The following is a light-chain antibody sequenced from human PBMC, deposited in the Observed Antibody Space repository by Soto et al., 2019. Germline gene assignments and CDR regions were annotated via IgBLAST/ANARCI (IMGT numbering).Light chain of an antibody. V-gene: IGLV1-44*01. J-gene: IGLJ3*02. CDR1: NSNIGGNP. CDR2: NNS. CDR3: AAWDDSLNGRV. Sequence: QAVVTQPPSASGTPGQRVTISCSGANSNIGGNPVNWFQQLPGRAPKLLIYNNSQRSSGVPDRFSGSKSGTSASLVISGLQSEDEDDYYCAAWDDSLNGRVFGGGTKLTVL.